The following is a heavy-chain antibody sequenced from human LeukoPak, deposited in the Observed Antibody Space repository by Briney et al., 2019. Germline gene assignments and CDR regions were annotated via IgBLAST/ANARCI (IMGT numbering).Heavy chain of an antibody. CDR3: ARDSRYYYDPDFDY. V-gene: IGHV1-8*01. J-gene: IGHJ4*02. CDR2: MNPNSGNT. D-gene: IGHD3-22*01. CDR1: GYTFTSYD. Sequence: ASVKVSCKASGYTFTSYDINWVRQATGQGLEWMGWMNPNSGNTGYAQKLQGRVTMTTDTSTSTAYMELRSLRSDDTAVYYCARDSRYYYDPDFDYWGQGTLVTVSS.